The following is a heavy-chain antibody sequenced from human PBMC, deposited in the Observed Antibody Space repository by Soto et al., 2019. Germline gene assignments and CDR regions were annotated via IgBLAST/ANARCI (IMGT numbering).Heavy chain of an antibody. CDR2: ISGSGGST. Sequence: HPGGSLRLSCAASGFTFSSYAMSWVRQAPGKGLEWVSAISGSGGSTYYADSVKGRFTISRDNSKNTLYLQMNSLRAEDTAVYYCTTTRGLPGYSSGWSSFGYFDYWGQGTLVTVSS. V-gene: IGHV3-23*01. CDR1: GFTFSSYA. CDR3: TTTRGLPGYSSGWSSFGYFDY. J-gene: IGHJ4*02. D-gene: IGHD6-19*01.